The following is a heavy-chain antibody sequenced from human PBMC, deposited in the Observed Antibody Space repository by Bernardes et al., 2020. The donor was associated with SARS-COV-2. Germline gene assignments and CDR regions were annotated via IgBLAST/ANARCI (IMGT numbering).Heavy chain of an antibody. CDR2: IWYDGSNK. CDR3: ARDGYCSGGSCYSDTNYFDY. V-gene: IGHV3-33*01. CDR1: GFTFSSYG. J-gene: IGHJ4*02. D-gene: IGHD2-15*01. Sequence: GGSLRLSCAASGFTFSSYGMHWVRQAPGKGLEWVAVIWYDGSNKYYADSVKGRFTISRDNSKNTLYLQMNSLRAEDTAVYYCARDGYCSGGSCYSDTNYFDYWGQGTLVTVSS.